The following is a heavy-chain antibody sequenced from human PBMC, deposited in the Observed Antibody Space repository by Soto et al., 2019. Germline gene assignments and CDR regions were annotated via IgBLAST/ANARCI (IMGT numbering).Heavy chain of an antibody. CDR3: AKVGEEHEDYDYGMDV. CDR1: GFTFSSYA. J-gene: IGHJ6*02. D-gene: IGHD3-16*01. V-gene: IGHV3-23*01. CDR2: ISGSGGST. Sequence: EVQLLESGGGLVQPGGSLRLSCAASGFTFSSYAMSWVRQAPGKGLEWVSAISGSGGSTYYADSVKGRFTISRDNSKNTLYLQMNSLRAEDTAVYYCAKVGEEHEDYDYGMDVWGQGTTVTVSS.